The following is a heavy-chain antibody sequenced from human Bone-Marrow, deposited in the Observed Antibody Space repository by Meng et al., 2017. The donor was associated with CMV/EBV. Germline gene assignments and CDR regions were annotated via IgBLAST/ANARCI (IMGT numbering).Heavy chain of an antibody. CDR2: IYRDGTT. CDR1: GITVGRNY. Sequence: CASYGITVGRNYMGRVRQAPGKRRECVGIIYRDGTTYYGDTVKGRITISRDNPKNTMYRQMTSLRDEDTALYYCARGAADGNWYFEHWGRGSLVTVSS. CDR3: ARGAADGNWYFEH. J-gene: IGHJ1*01. D-gene: IGHD6-13*01. V-gene: IGHV3-66*02.